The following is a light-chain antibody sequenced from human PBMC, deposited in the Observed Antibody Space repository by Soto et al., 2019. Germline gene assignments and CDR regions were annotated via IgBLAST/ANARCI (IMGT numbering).Light chain of an antibody. CDR1: QSVSSSY. CDR3: QQYGSSPPYT. Sequence: EIVLTQSPGTLSLSPGERATLSCSSSQSVSSSYLYWYQQKPGQAPRLLIYGASSRATGIPDRFSGSGSGTDFTLTISRLEPEDFAVYYCQQYGSSPPYTFGQGNKLEIK. V-gene: IGKV3-20*01. CDR2: GAS. J-gene: IGKJ2*01.